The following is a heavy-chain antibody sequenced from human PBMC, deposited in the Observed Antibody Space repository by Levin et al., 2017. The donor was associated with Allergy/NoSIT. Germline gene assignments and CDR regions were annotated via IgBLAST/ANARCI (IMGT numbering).Heavy chain of an antibody. Sequence: TLSLTCTVSGGSISSSSYYWGWIRQSPGKGLEWIGSIYKSGSPYYNPSLQSRVSISVDMSKNQFSLKLNSVTAADTAVYYCARGNMVRAVIKRLDYWGQGTLVTVSS. J-gene: IGHJ4*02. CDR2: IYKSGSP. V-gene: IGHV4-39*07. CDR3: ARGNMVRAVIKRLDY. CDR1: GGSISSSSYY. D-gene: IGHD3-10*01.